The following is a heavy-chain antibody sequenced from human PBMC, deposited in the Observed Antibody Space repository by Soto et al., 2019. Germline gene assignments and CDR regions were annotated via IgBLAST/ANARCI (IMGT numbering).Heavy chain of an antibody. J-gene: IGHJ4*02. CDR2: ISGSGGRT. CDR3: AKDINYASSGYYIDY. Sequence: SLRLXCASSVFTVIIYSMIFILHAPVKGLEWVSAISGSGGRTYYADSVKGRFTISRDNSKNTLYLQMNRLSAEDTAVYYCAKDINYASSGYYIDYWGQGTLVTVSS. V-gene: IGHV3-23*01. CDR1: VFTVIIYS. D-gene: IGHD3-22*01.